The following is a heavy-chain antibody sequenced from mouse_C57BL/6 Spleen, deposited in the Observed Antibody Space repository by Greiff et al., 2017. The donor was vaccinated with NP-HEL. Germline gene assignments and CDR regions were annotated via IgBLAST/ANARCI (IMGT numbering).Heavy chain of an antibody. J-gene: IGHJ3*01. D-gene: IGHD2-4*01. CDR1: GFTFSSYA. CDR3: ARANIYYDYSWFAY. CDR2: ISDGGSYT. Sequence: EVQGVESGGGLVKPGGSLKLSCAASGFTFSSYAMSWVRQTPEKRLEWVATISDGGSYTYYPDNVKGRFTISRDNAKNNLYLQMSHLKSEDTAMYYCARANIYYDYSWFAYWSQGTLVTVSA. V-gene: IGHV5-4*01.